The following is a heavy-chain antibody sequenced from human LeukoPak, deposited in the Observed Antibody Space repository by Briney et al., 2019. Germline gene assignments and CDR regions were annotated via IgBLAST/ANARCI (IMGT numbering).Heavy chain of an antibody. J-gene: IGHJ5*02. CDR2: IYYSGST. V-gene: IGHV4-59*08. CDR3: XXXXYFDWLTRGNWFDP. Sequence: PSETLSLTCTVSGGSISSYYWSWIRQPPGKGLEWIGYIYYSGSTNYNPSLKSRVTISVDTSKNQFSLKLSSVTAADTAVYYCXXXXYFDWLTRGNWFDPWGQGTLVTVSS. CDR1: GGSISSYY. D-gene: IGHD3-9*01.